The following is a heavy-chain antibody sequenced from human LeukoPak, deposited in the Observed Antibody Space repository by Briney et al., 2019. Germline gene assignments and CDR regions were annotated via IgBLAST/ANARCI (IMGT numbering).Heavy chain of an antibody. J-gene: IGHJ4*02. CDR2: ISAYNGNT. D-gene: IGHD3-10*01. CDR1: GYTFTSYY. CDR3: ARDPGGITMVRGVISHYLDY. Sequence: ASVKVSCKASGYTFTSYYMHWVRQAPGQGLEWMGWISAYNGNTNYAQKLQGRVTMTTDTSTSTAYMELRSLRSDDTAVYYCARDPGGITMVRGVISHYLDYWGQGTLVTVSS. V-gene: IGHV1-18*04.